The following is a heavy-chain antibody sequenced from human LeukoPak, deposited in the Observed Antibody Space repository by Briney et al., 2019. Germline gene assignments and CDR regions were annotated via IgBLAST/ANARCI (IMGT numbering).Heavy chain of an antibody. D-gene: IGHD6-6*01. V-gene: IGHV3-53*01. CDR1: GFSFSNYY. CDR3: AMLETSGPWRVDH. Sequence: RGSLRLSCAASGFSFSNYYMGWVRQTPEKELEWVSNIYTDDSPHYADSMKGRFTISRDNSRNTVYLQMNNLRVEDTAVYFCAMLETSGPWRVDHWGQGTLVTVSS. CDR2: IYTDDSP. J-gene: IGHJ4*02.